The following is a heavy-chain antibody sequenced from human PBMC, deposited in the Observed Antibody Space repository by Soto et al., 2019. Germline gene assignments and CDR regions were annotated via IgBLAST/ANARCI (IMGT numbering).Heavy chain of an antibody. CDR1: GFTFSSYG. D-gene: IGHD6-13*01. V-gene: IGHV3-30*18. J-gene: IGHJ4*02. Sequence: GRSLRLSCAASGFTFSSYGMHWVRQAPGKGLEWVAVISYDGSNKYYADSVKGRFTISRDNSKNTLYLQMNSLRAEDTAVYYCANRADTSSWYYFDYWGQGTLVTVSS. CDR2: ISYDGSNK. CDR3: ANRADTSSWYYFDY.